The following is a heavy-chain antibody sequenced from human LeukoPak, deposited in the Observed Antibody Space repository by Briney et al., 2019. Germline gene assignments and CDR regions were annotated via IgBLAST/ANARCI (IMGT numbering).Heavy chain of an antibody. CDR2: IFPGDFEL. CDR1: GYSFTDYW. D-gene: IGHD2-15*01. CDR3: ARHGLEGCRGGMCYRSFHYYGMDV. V-gene: IGHV5-51*01. J-gene: IGHJ6*02. Sequence: GESLKISCKGSGYSFTDYWIGWVRQMPGEGLEWMGIIFPGDFELKYSPSFQGQVIISVDKSIDTAYLQWSSLQASDTAMYYCARHGLEGCRGGMCYRSFHYYGMDVWGQGTTVTVSS.